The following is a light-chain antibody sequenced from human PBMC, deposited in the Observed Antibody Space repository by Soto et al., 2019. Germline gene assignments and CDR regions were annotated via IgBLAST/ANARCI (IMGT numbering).Light chain of an antibody. CDR2: EVS. CDR1: SSDVGGYNY. CDR3: SSYTSSSTRV. V-gene: IGLV2-14*01. Sequence: QSALTQPASVSGSPGQSITISCTGTSSDVGGYNYVSRYQQHPGKAPKLIIYEVSNRPSGVSNRFSGSKSGNTASLTISGLQAEDEADYYCSSYTSSSTRVFGGGTKLTVL. J-gene: IGLJ2*01.